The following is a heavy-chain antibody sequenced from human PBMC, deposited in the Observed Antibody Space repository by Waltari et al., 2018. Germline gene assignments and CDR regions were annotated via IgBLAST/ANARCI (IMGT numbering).Heavy chain of an antibody. CDR1: GFTFSSYW. CDR2: INTDGSST. Sequence: EVQLVESGGGLVQPGGSLRLSCAASGFTFSSYWMPWVRQAPGKVLVWVSRINTDGSSTSYADSVKGRFTISRDNAKNTLYLQMNSLRAEDTAVYYCARVDPDVFDYWGQGTLVTVSS. J-gene: IGHJ4*02. V-gene: IGHV3-74*01. CDR3: ARVDPDVFDY. D-gene: IGHD3-16*01.